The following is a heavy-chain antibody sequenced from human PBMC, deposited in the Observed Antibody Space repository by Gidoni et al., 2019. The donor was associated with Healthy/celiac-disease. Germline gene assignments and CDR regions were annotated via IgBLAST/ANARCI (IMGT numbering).Heavy chain of an antibody. V-gene: IGHV4-38-2*02. D-gene: IGHD3-10*01. Sequence: QVQLQESGPGLVKPSETLSLTCTVSGYSISSGYYWGWIRQPPGKGLEWIGSIYHSGSTYYTPSLKSRVTISVDTSKNQFSLKLSSVTAADTAVYYCARILLWFGEMQMGAFDIWGQGTMVTVSS. CDR1: GYSISSGYY. CDR3: ARILLWFGEMQMGAFDI. J-gene: IGHJ3*02. CDR2: IYHSGST.